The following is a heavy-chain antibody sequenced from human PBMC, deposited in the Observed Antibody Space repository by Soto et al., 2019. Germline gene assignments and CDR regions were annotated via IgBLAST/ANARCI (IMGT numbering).Heavy chain of an antibody. D-gene: IGHD2-8*02. Sequence: GASVKVSCKAAGYTFTSYDINWVRQATGQGLEWMGWMNPNSGNTGYAQKFQGRVTMTRNTSISTAYMELSSLRSEDTAVYYCARGQVVSNWFDPWGQGTLVTVSS. CDR2: MNPNSGNT. J-gene: IGHJ5*02. CDR3: ARGQVVSNWFDP. CDR1: GYTFTSYD. V-gene: IGHV1-8*01.